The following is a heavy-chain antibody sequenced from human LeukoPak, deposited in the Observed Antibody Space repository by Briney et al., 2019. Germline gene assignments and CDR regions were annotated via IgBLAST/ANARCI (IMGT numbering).Heavy chain of an antibody. V-gene: IGHV4-59*12. CDR2: IYYSGST. CDR1: GGSISSYY. CDR3: AREYSSSWYAYYYMDV. J-gene: IGHJ6*03. Sequence: SETLSLTCTVSGGSISSYYWSWIRQPPGKGLEWIGYIYYSGSTNYNPSLKSRVTMSVDTSKNQFSLKLSSVTAADTAVYYCAREYSSSWYAYYYMDVWGKGTTVTISS. D-gene: IGHD6-13*01.